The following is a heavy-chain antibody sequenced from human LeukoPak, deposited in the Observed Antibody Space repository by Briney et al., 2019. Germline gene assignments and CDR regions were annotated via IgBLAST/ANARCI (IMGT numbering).Heavy chain of an antibody. CDR1: GFDVMTNY. V-gene: IGHV3-66*01. CDR2: ISRGADT. Sequence: GGSLRLSCAASGFDVMTNYMSWVRQAPGEGLEWVSVISRGADTYYADSVKGRFVIYRDSSTNTVYLQMDRLRAEDTAVYFCVKETPGTTMYYWGQGALVTVSS. CDR3: VKETPGTTMYY. J-gene: IGHJ4*02. D-gene: IGHD4-11*01.